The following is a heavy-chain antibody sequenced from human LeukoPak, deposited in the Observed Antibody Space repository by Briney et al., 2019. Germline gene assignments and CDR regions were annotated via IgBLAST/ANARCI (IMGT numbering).Heavy chain of an antibody. CDR2: INSDGSRT. D-gene: IGHD3-3*02. J-gene: IGHJ3*02. Sequence: PGGSLRLSCAASGFTFSSYWMHWVRQAPGKGLVWVSRINSDGSRTDYADSVKGRFTISRDNAKNTLYLQMNSLRAEDTAVYYCARVPGSNHFLNIWGQGTMVTVSS. V-gene: IGHV3-74*01. CDR3: ARVPGSNHFLNI. CDR1: GFTFSSYW.